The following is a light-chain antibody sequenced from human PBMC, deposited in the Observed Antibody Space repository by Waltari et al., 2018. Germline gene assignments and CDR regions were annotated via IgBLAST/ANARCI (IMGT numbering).Light chain of an antibody. CDR2: AAS. J-gene: IGKJ1*01. CDR3: EKYINAPRT. Sequence: DIQMTQSPSSLSASVGDRVTITCRASQEINNYLALFQHKPGKVPTLLIYAASTLQSGVPSRFSGSGSGTDFTLTINSLQPVDVATYYCEKYINAPRTVGQGTKVDIK. V-gene: IGKV1-27*01. CDR1: QEINNY.